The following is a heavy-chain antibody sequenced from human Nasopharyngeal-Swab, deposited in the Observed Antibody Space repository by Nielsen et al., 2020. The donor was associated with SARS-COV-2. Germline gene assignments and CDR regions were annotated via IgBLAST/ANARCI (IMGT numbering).Heavy chain of an antibody. J-gene: IGHJ4*02. CDR3: ARQGDYDILTGYGY. CDR2: VYWDDDK. Sequence: SGPTLVKPTQTLTLTCTFSGFSLSTSGVGVGWIRQPPGKALEWLALVYWDDDKRYSPPLKSRLTITKDTSKNQVVLTMTNMDPVDTATYYCARQGDYDILTGYGYWGQGTLVTVSS. CDR1: GFSLSTSGVG. V-gene: IGHV2-5*02. D-gene: IGHD3-9*01.